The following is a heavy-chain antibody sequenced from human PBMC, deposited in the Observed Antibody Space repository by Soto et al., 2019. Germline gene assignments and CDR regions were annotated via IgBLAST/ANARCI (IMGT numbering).Heavy chain of an antibody. CDR3: ARLDYYGSGRYYYGMDV. Sequence: PGESLKISCKGSGYSFTSYWIGWVRQMPGKGLEWMGIIYPGDSDTRYSPSFQGQVTISADKSISTAYLQWSSLKASDTAIYYCARLDYYGSGRYYYGMDVWGQGTTVTVSS. V-gene: IGHV5-51*01. CDR1: GYSFTSYW. J-gene: IGHJ6*02. CDR2: IYPGDSDT. D-gene: IGHD3-10*01.